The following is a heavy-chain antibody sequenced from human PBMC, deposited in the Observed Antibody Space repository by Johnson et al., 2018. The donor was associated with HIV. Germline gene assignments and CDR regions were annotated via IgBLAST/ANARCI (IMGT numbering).Heavy chain of an antibody. CDR1: GFPFSSYG. J-gene: IGHJ3*02. V-gene: IGHV3-30*03. CDR3: AREWGMSAVGGGDPWSAFDI. D-gene: IGHD3-16*01. Sequence: QVQLVESGGGAVQPGRSLRLSCAASGFPFSSYGMHWVRQAPGKGLEWVAVISYSGSDTYYVDSVKGRFTVSRDNSENTLHLQMNSLRAEDTAVYYCAREWGMSAVGGGDPWSAFDIWGQGTLVTVSS. CDR2: ISYSGSDT.